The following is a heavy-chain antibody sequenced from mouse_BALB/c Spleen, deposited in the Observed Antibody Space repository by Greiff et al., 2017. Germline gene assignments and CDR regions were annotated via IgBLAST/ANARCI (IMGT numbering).Heavy chain of an antibody. D-gene: IGHD2-4*01. V-gene: IGHV1-84*02. CDR2: IYPGSGNT. CDR1: GYTFTDYY. CDR3: AKEPRYYDYDLGFDY. Sequence: QVQLKESGPELVKPGASVKISCKASGYTFTDYYINWVKQKPGQGLEWIGWIYPGSGNTKYNEKFKGKATLTVDTSSSTAYMQLSSLTSEDTAVYFCAKEPRYYDYDLGFDYWGQGTTLTVSS. J-gene: IGHJ2*01.